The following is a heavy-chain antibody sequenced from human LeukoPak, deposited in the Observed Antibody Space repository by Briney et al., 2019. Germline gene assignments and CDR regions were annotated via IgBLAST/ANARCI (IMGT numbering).Heavy chain of an antibody. J-gene: IGHJ4*02. CDR3: ARGIKRTYDYIWGNYRIAFGFDY. V-gene: IGHV4-39*07. CDR2: IYYSGST. CDR1: GGSISSSSYY. D-gene: IGHD3-16*02. Sequence: SETLSLTCTVSGGSISSSSYYWGWIRQPPGKGLEWIGSIYYSGSTYYNPSLKSRVTISVDTSKNQFSLRLNSVTAADTAVYYCARGIKRTYDYIWGNYRIAFGFDYWGQGTLVTVSS.